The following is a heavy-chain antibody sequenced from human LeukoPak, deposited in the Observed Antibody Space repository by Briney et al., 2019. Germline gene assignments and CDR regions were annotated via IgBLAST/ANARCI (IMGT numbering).Heavy chain of an antibody. V-gene: IGHV4-39*07. Sequence: PSETLSLTCAVSDGSISSNYYWGWIRQPPGKGLEWIGTISYSGSTYYNPSHKSRVTISVDTSKNQFSLKLSSVTAADTAVYYCVKDSRFSWYYHWGQGTLVTVSS. CDR2: ISYSGST. CDR3: VKDSRFSWYYH. CDR1: DGSISSNYY. J-gene: IGHJ5*02.